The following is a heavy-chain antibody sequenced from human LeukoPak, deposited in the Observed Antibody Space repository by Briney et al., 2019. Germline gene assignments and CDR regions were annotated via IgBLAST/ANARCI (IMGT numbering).Heavy chain of an antibody. V-gene: IGHV1-18*01. CDR3: ARVSGSMIDY. CDR1: GYTFTSYG. CDR2: ISAYNGNT. J-gene: IGHJ4*02. Sequence: ASVKVSCKASGYTFTSYGISWVRQAPGQGLEWMGWISAYNGNTNYAQKFQGRVTMTRDTSISTTYMELSRLRSDDTAVYYCARVSGSMIDYWGQGTLVTVSS. D-gene: IGHD3-10*01.